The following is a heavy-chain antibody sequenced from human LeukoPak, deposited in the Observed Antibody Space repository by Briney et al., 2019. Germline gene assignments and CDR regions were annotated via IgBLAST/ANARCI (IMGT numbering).Heavy chain of an antibody. CDR1: GGSISSYY. CDR3: AREFNDSSGYNWFDP. J-gene: IGHJ5*02. CDR2: IYTSGST. V-gene: IGHV4-4*07. D-gene: IGHD3-22*01. Sequence: SETLSLTCTVSGGSISSYYWSWIRQPAGKGLEWIGRIYTSGSTNYNPSLKSRVTMSVDTSKNQFSLKLSSVTAADTAVYYCAREFNDSSGYNWFDPWGQGTLVTVSS.